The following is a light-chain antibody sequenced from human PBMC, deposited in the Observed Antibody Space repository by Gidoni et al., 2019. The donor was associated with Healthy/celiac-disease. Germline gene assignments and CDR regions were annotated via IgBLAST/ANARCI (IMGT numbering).Light chain of an antibody. V-gene: IGKV3-15*01. J-gene: IGKJ5*01. CDR3: QQYNNWPPIT. Sequence: EVVVTPSPATLSVSPGERATLSCRATQSVSSNLAWYQQKPGQAPRLLIYGASTRATGIPARFSGSGSGTEFTLTISSLQSEDFAVYYCQQYNNWPPITFGQGTRLEIK. CDR2: GAS. CDR1: QSVSSN.